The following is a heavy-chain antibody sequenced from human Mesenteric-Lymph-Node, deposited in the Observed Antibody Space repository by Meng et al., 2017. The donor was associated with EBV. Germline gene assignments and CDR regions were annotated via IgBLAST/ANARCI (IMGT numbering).Heavy chain of an antibody. CDR2: IYYSGST. Sequence: RQLPEAGPGLVKPSETLSLTCTVSGGSISSTNSYWGWIRQPPGKGLEWIGSIYYSGSTYYNPSLESRVSVSVDTSKNQFSLNLNSVTAVDTAVYYCARRISSGWMDVWGQGTTVTVSS. J-gene: IGHJ6*02. CDR3: ARRISSGWMDV. V-gene: IGHV4-39*01. CDR1: GGSISSTNSY. D-gene: IGHD6-19*01.